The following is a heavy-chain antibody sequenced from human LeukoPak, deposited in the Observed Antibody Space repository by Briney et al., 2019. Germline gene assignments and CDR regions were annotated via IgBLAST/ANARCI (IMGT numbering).Heavy chain of an antibody. CDR1: GFAFSSYS. D-gene: IGHD1-7*01. V-gene: IGHV3-48*01. CDR3: ARDRPNWNYAPCDY. CDR2: ISSGSSTI. J-gene: IGHJ4*02. Sequence: PGGSLRLSCAASGFAFSSYSMNWVRQAPGKGLEWISYISSGSSTIYYADSVKGRFTISRDDAKNSLYLQMNSLRAGDTAVYYCARDRPNWNYAPCDYWGQGTLVTVSS.